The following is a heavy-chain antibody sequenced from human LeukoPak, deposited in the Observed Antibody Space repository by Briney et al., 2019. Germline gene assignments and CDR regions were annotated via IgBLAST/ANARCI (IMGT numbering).Heavy chain of an antibody. Sequence: PSETLSLTCTVSGGSISSSSYYWGWIRQPPGKWLEWIGEIYHSGSTNYNPSLKSRVTISVDKSKNQFSLKLSSVTAADTAVHYCARQTYYYDRRWFDPWGQGTLVTVSS. D-gene: IGHD3-22*01. V-gene: IGHV4-39*07. CDR2: IYHSGST. CDR1: GGSISSSSYY. CDR3: ARQTYYYDRRWFDP. J-gene: IGHJ5*02.